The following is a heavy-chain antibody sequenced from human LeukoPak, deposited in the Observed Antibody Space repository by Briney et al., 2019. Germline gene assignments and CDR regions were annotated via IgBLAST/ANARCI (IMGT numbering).Heavy chain of an antibody. V-gene: IGHV3-23*01. Sequence: GGSLRLSCAASGFTFSSYAMSWVRQAPGKGLEWVSAISGSGGSTYYADSVKGRFTISRDNSKNTLYLQMNSLRAEDTAVYYCAKDMDYDILTGYHIFDYWGQGTLVTVSS. D-gene: IGHD3-9*01. CDR3: AKDMDYDILTGYHIFDY. CDR1: GFTFSSYA. J-gene: IGHJ4*02. CDR2: ISGSGGST.